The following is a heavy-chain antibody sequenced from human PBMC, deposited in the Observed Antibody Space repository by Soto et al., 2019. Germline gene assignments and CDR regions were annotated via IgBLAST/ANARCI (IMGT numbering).Heavy chain of an antibody. Sequence: ASVKVSCKASGGTFSSYTISWVRQAPGQGLEWVGWISAYNGDTKYAQNFQGRVTLTTETSTSTAYMELRSLRSDDTAVYYCARDPPYSSGWYAGFDPWGQGTLVTVSS. CDR3: ARDPPYSSGWYAGFDP. J-gene: IGHJ5*02. CDR2: ISAYNGDT. D-gene: IGHD6-19*01. CDR1: GGTFSSYT. V-gene: IGHV1-18*01.